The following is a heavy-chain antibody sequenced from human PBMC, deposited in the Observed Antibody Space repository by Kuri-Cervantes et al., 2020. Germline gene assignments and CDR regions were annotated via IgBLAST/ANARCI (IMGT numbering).Heavy chain of an antibody. CDR2: IYHSGST. D-gene: IGHD4-23*01. CDR1: GYSISSGYY. CDR3: ASSTVVTEDDY. Sequence: SETLSLTCTVSGYSISSGYYGGWIRQPPGKGLEWIGSIYHSGSTYYNPSLKSRVTISVDTSKNQFSLKLSSVTAADTAVYYCASSTVVTEDDYWGQGTLVTVSS. V-gene: IGHV4-38-2*02. J-gene: IGHJ4*02.